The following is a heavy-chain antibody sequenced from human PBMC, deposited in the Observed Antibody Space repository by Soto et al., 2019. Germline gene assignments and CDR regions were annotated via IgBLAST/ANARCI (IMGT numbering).Heavy chain of an antibody. CDR3: ARQFSVDYFDL. Sequence: SSETLSLTCTVSGDSITSNSYFWAWIRQPPGKGLEWIGSIYYSGTTYYNPSLKSRVTISVDRSKNQFSLKLSSVTAADTAVYYCARQFSVDYFDLWGRGTLVTVSS. CDR1: GDSITSNSYF. CDR2: IYYSGTT. V-gene: IGHV4-39*01. D-gene: IGHD3-9*01. J-gene: IGHJ2*01.